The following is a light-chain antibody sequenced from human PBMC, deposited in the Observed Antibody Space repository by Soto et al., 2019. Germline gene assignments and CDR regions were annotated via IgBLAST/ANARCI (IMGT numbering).Light chain of an antibody. Sequence: QSALTQPASVSGSPGQSITISCTGTSSDVGGYHYVSWYQQHPGKAPKLMIYDVSKRPSGVSNRFSGSKSGNTASLTISGLQAEDEAEYYCSSYTSSSTLVVFGGGTKLTVL. CDR3: SSYTSSSTLVV. CDR1: SSDVGGYHY. J-gene: IGLJ2*01. V-gene: IGLV2-14*01. CDR2: DVS.